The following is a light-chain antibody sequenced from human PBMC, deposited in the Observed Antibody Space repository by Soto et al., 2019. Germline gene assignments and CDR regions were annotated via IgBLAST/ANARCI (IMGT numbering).Light chain of an antibody. CDR2: GAS. CDR3: QQYGTLPLT. CDR1: ENVRTF. Sequence: EVVLTQSPATLSLSPGERATLSCRASENVRTFVDWYQQKPGQAPRLLIYGASNRATGIPARFSGSGSGTDFTLTISNLEPEDFAVFYCQQYGTLPLTFGGGTKVEIK. J-gene: IGKJ4*01. V-gene: IGKV3-11*01.